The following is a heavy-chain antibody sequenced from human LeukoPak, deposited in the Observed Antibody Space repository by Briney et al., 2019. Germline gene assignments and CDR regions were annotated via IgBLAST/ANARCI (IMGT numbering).Heavy chain of an antibody. CDR3: ARDNPPFGSGNDAFDI. Sequence: SQTLSLTCTVSGGSISSDAYYWSWIRQHPGKGLECLGYILYSGGTYYNPSLKSRLTISVDTSKNQFSLKLSSVTAADTAVYCCARDNPPFGSGNDAFDIWGQGTMVTVSS. V-gene: IGHV4-31*03. D-gene: IGHD3-10*01. CDR2: ILYSGGT. J-gene: IGHJ3*02. CDR1: GGSISSDAYY.